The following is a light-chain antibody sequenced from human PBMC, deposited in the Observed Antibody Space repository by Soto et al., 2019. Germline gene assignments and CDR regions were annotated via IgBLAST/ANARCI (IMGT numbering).Light chain of an antibody. CDR1: QSILYSSNIKNY. V-gene: IGKV4-1*01. CDR3: QQYYSSPLT. Sequence: DIVMTQSPDSLAVSLGETATINCKSSQSILYSSNIKNYLTWYQQKPGQPPKLLIYWASTRESGVPDRFSGSGSGTDFTLTISRLQAEDVAVYYCQQYYSSPLTFGGGTKVEIK. CDR2: WAS. J-gene: IGKJ4*01.